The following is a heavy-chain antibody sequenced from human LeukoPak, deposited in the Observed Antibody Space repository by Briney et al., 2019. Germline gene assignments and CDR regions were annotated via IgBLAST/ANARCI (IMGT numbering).Heavy chain of an antibody. V-gene: IGHV3-30*04. Sequence: GGSLRLSCAASGFTFSSYAMHWVRQAPGKGLEWVAVISYDGSNKYYADSVKGRFTISRDNSKNTLYLQMNSLRAEDTAVYYCASSPIRPGDYWGQGTLVTVSS. CDR3: ASSPIRPGDY. J-gene: IGHJ4*02. CDR2: ISYDGSNK. D-gene: IGHD3-10*01. CDR1: GFTFSSYA.